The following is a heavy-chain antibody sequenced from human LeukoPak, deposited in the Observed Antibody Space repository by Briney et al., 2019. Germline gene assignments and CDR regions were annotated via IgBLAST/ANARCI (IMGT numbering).Heavy chain of an antibody. Sequence: TTGGSLRLSCAASGFTFSSYSMNWVRQAPGKGLEWVSSISSSSSYIYYADSVKGRFTISRDNAKNSLYLQMNSLRAEDTAAYYCARPDCSSTSCESSFDYWGQGTLVTVSS. CDR2: ISSSSSYI. J-gene: IGHJ4*02. CDR3: ARPDCSSTSCESSFDY. D-gene: IGHD2-2*01. CDR1: GFTFSSYS. V-gene: IGHV3-21*01.